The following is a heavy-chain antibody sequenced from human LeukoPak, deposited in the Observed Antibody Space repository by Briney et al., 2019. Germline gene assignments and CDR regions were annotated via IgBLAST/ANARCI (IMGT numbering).Heavy chain of an antibody. J-gene: IGHJ4*02. CDR1: GGSISSAPYY. V-gene: IGHV4-31*03. CDR3: ARATYTAMVVY. D-gene: IGHD5-18*01. CDR2: ISHSGNT. Sequence: PSQTLSLTCTVSGGSISSAPYYWSWIRQRPGTGLEWMGYISHSGNTYYNPSLKSRLNISADTSRNQFSLKLRSVTAADTAVYYCARATYTAMVVYWGQGTLVTVSS.